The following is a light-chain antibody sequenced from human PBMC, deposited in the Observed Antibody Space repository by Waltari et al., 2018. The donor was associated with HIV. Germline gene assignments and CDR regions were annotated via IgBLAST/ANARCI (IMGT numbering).Light chain of an antibody. CDR1: SSPFGNDV. J-gene: IGLJ3*02. CDR3: GTWDASLSVGV. Sequence: QSVLTQPPSVSAAPGQKVTISCSVSSPFGNDVVSWYQHLPGSAPKLLIYDNNKRPSGISDRFSGSKSGTSATLGITGLQTGDEADYYCGTWDASLSVGVFGGGTKLTVL. V-gene: IGLV1-51*01. CDR2: DNN.